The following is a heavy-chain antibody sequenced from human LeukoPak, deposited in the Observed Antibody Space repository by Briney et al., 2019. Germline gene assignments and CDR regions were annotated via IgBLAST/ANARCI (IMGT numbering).Heavy chain of an antibody. D-gene: IGHD3-10*01. CDR2: IYYSGST. Sequence: SQTLSLTCTVSGGSISSGDYYWSWIRQPPGKGLEWIGYIYYSGSTYYNPSLKSRVTISVDTSKNQFSLKLSSVTAADTAVYYCARDTVLWFGEVKGFDYWGQGTLVTVSS. V-gene: IGHV4-30-4*01. J-gene: IGHJ4*02. CDR3: ARDTVLWFGEVKGFDY. CDR1: GGSISSGDYY.